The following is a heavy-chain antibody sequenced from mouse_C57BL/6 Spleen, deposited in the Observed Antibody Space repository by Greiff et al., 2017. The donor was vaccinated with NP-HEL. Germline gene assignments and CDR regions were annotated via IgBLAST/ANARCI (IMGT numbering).Heavy chain of an antibody. V-gene: IGHV1-76*01. J-gene: IGHJ3*01. CDR2: IYPGSGNT. CDR1: GYTFTDYY. CDR3: ARRDGTSSFAY. D-gene: IGHD4-1*01. Sequence: VQLQQSGAELVRPGASVKLSCKASGYTFTDYYINWVKQRPGQGLEWIARIYPGSGNTYYNEKFKGKATLTAEKSSSTAYMQLSSLTSEDSAVYFCARRDGTSSFAYWGQGTLVTVAA.